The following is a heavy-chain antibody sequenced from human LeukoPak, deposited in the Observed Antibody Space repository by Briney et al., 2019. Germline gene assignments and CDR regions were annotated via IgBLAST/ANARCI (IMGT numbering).Heavy chain of an antibody. J-gene: IGHJ4*02. V-gene: IGHV4-59*01. Sequence: SETLSLTCTVSGGSISSYYWSWIRQPPGKGLEWIGYIYYSGSTNYNPSLKSRVTISVDTSKNQFSLKLSSVTAADTAVYYCARGKDVGGYSNTPYFDYWGQGTLVTVSS. CDR3: ARGKDVGGYSNTPYFDY. D-gene: IGHD4-11*01. CDR1: GGSISSYY. CDR2: IYYSGST.